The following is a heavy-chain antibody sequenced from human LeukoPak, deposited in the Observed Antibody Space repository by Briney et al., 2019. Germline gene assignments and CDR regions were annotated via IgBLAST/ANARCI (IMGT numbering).Heavy chain of an antibody. CDR3: ARDDYRYYYYMDV. CDR2: IKQDGSEK. V-gene: IGHV3-7*01. J-gene: IGHJ6*03. Sequence: GGSLRLSCAASGFTFSSYWMSWVRQAPGKGLEWVANIKQDGSEKYYVDSVKGRFTISRDNAKNSLYLQMNSLRAEDTAVYYCARDDYRYYYYMDVWGKGTTVTVSS. CDR1: GFTFSSYW. D-gene: IGHD4-11*01.